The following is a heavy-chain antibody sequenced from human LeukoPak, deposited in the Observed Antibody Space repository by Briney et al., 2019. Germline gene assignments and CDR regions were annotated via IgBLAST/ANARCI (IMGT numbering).Heavy chain of an antibody. J-gene: IGHJ4*02. CDR1: GGSISSYY. V-gene: IGHV4-59*01. CDR2: IYYSGST. CDR3: ARRRYSSGWTHFDY. D-gene: IGHD6-19*01. Sequence: PSETLSLTCTVSGGSISSYYWSWIRQPPGKGLEWIGYIYYSGSTNYNPSLKSRVTISVDTSKNQFSLKLSSVTAADTAVYYCARRRYSSGWTHFDYWGQGTLVTVSS.